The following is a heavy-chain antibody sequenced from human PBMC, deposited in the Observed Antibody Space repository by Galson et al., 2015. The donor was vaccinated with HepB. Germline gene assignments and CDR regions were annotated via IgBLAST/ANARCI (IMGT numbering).Heavy chain of an antibody. CDR1: GGSISSYY. J-gene: IGHJ4*02. CDR3: ARAATTVDEFDY. D-gene: IGHD4-17*01. V-gene: IGHV4-59*01. Sequence: SETLSLTCTVSGGSISSYYWSWIRQPPGKGLEWIGYIYYSGSTNYNPSLKSRVTISVDTSKHQFSLKLSSVTAADTAVYYCARAATTVDEFDYWGQGTLVTVSS. CDR2: IYYSGST.